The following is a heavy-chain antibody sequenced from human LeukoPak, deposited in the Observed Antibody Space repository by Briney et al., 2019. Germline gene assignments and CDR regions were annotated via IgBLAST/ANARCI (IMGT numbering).Heavy chain of an antibody. CDR1: GGSISSYY. D-gene: IGHD1-26*01. Sequence: ASETLSLTCTVSGGSISSYYWSWIRQPPVKGLEWIGYIYYSGSTNYNPSLKSRVTISVDTSKNQFSLKLSSVTAADTAVYYCARDGGSYYDFDYWGQGTLVTVSS. V-gene: IGHV4-59*01. CDR2: IYYSGST. J-gene: IGHJ4*02. CDR3: ARDGGSYYDFDY.